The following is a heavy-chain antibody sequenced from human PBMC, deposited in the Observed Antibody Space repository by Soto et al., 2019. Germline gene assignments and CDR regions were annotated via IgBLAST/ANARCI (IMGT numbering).Heavy chain of an antibody. CDR1: GVSLTTTGVR. J-gene: IGHJ4*01. V-gene: IGHV2-5*02. CDR2: TYWDDDS. D-gene: IGHD2-8*01. CDR3: GHRRGGRSNG. Sequence: QITLKESGPTLMKPTQNLTVTCTLSGVSLTTTGVRVDGIRQPPGKDLKWLALTYWDDDSLYSPSLKNRLTITKDNSTNQLVLTVANIDSVDTATYYCGHRRGGRSNGGGQGTLVTVSS.